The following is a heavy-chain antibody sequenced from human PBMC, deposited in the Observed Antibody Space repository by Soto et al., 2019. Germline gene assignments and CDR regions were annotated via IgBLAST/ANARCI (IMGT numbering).Heavy chain of an antibody. CDR2: ISAYNGNT. CDR1: GYTFTSYV. J-gene: IGHJ6*02. CDR3: ARDGYNPGDDYYYGMDV. D-gene: IGHD5-12*01. Sequence: QVQLVQSGAEVKKPGASVKVSCKASGYTFTSYVISWVRQAPGQRLEWMGWISAYNGNTNYAQKLQGRVTMTTDTSTSTAYMELRSLRSDDTAVYYCARDGYNPGDDYYYGMDVWGQGTTVTVSS. V-gene: IGHV1-18*01.